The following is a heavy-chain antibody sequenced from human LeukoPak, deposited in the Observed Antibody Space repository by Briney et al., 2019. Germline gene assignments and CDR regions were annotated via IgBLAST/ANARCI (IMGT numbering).Heavy chain of an antibody. CDR2: IRSKAYGCTT. CDR1: GFTFGDYA. D-gene: IGHD6-19*01. CDR3: TRDLAAGYSSGWYVDY. V-gene: IGHV3-49*03. Sequence: PGRSLRLSCTASGFTFGDYAMRWFRQAPGKGLEGVGFIRSKAYGCTTEYAASVKGRFTISRDDSKTIAYLQMNSLETEDTAVYYCTRDLAAGYSSGWYVDYWGQGTLVTVSS. J-gene: IGHJ4*02.